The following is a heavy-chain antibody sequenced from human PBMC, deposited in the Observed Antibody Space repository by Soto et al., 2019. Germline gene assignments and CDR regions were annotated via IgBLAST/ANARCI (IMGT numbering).Heavy chain of an antibody. D-gene: IGHD6-13*01. CDR3: ARLYSSSWSDAEYFQH. CDR1: GGSISSYY. CDR2: IYYSGST. Sequence: SETLSLTCTVSGGSISSYYWSWIRQPPGKGLEWIGYIYYSGSTNYNPSLKSRVTISVDTSKDQFSLKLSSVTAADTAVYYCARLYSSSWSDAEYFQHWGQGTLVTVSS. J-gene: IGHJ1*01. V-gene: IGHV4-59*01.